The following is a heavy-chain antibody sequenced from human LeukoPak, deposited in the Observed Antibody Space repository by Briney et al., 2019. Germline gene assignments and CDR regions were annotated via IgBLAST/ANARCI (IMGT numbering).Heavy chain of an antibody. D-gene: IGHD1/OR15-1a*01. CDR2: INHSGST. CDR3: ARKPIINNAWYYFDY. CDR1: GGSISSYY. Sequence: KPSETLSLTCTVSGGSISSYYWSWIRQPPGKGLEWIGEINHSGSTNYNPSLKSRVTISVDTSKNQFSLKLSSVTAADTAVYYCARKPIINNAWYYFDYWGQGTLVTVSS. V-gene: IGHV4-34*01. J-gene: IGHJ4*02.